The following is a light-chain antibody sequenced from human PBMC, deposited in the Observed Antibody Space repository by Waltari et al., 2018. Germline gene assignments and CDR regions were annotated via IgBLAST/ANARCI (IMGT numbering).Light chain of an antibody. CDR1: SSDVGDY. CDR3: SSYAGSNNLV. Sequence: QSALTQPPSASGSPGHSVTIPSTGTSSDVGDYVSRYQQHPGKAPKLMISGVTNRPPGVPDRFPGSKSGNTASLTVSGLQAEDEADYYCSSYAGSNNLVFGGGTKLTVL. V-gene: IGLV2-8*01. J-gene: IGLJ2*01. CDR2: GVT.